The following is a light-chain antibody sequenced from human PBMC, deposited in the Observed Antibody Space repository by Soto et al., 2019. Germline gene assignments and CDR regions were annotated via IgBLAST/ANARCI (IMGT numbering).Light chain of an antibody. Sequence: IVMTQSPATLSVSPGERATLSCRASQSVSSNYLAWYQQKLGQAPRLLIYDASRRATGIPDRFSGSGSGTEFTLTISSLQSEDFAVYYCQQYNVGFTFGPGTKVDI. J-gene: IGKJ3*01. CDR2: DAS. V-gene: IGKV3D-15*01. CDR1: QSVSSN. CDR3: QQYNVGFT.